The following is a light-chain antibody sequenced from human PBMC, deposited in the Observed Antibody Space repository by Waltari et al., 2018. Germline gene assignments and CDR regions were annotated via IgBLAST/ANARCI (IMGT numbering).Light chain of an antibody. Sequence: QAALTQPPSVSKSLGQAVTISCTGTSNDVGGYNDVSWYQQYPGTAPRLVIYDVNIRPSGVSDRFSGAKSCKTASLTISGLQAEDEADYYCLSFRGGNTWVFGGGTRLTVL. CDR1: SNDVGGYND. CDR3: LSFRGGNTWV. CDR2: DVN. J-gene: IGLJ2*01. V-gene: IGLV2-11*01.